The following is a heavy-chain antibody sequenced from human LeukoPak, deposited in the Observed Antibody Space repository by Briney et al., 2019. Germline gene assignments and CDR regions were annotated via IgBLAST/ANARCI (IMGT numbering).Heavy chain of an antibody. CDR1: GFIFSDYG. Sequence: GGSLRLSCAVSGFIFSDYGFHWVRQAPGKGLEWVAVTRFDGSIKQYADSVKGRFTISRDDSKNTLYLQMNLLKSEDTAVYYCARWGGTRQYYFDYWGQGTLVTVSS. CDR2: TRFDGSIK. J-gene: IGHJ4*02. V-gene: IGHV3-33*01. CDR3: ARWGGTRQYYFDY. D-gene: IGHD1-1*01.